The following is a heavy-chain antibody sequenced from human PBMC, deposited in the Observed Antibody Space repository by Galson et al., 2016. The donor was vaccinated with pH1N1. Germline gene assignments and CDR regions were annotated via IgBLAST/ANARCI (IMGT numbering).Heavy chain of an antibody. CDR2: MNVNGNNM. D-gene: IGHD6-25*01. V-gene: IGHV3-48*04. Sequence: SLRLSCAASGFAFGEYSVNWVRQTPGKRLEWLAYMNVNGNNMYYADSVKGRFTMSRDNAKNLLFLQMNSLKTEDTATYYCASGGSTSFDYWGQGTPVNVSS. J-gene: IGHJ4*02. CDR1: GFAFGEYS. CDR3: ASGGSTSFDY.